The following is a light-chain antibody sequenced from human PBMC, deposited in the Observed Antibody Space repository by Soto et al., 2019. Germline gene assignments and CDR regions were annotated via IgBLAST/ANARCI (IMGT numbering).Light chain of an antibody. CDR3: SSYTSSSTPYV. V-gene: IGLV2-14*03. J-gene: IGLJ1*01. CDR2: DAS. Sequence: QSALTQPASVSGSPGQSITISCTGTSSDVGGYNYVSWYQQHPGKAPKLMIHDASNRPSGVSNRFSGSKSGNTASLTISGLQAEDEADYYCSSYTSSSTPYVFGTGTKLTVL. CDR1: SSDVGGYNY.